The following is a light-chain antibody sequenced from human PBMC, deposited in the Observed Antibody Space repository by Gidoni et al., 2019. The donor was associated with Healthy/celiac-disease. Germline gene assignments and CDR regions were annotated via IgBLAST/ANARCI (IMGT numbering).Light chain of an antibody. CDR3: SSYTSSSTLVV. CDR1: SSDVGCYNY. J-gene: IGLJ2*01. V-gene: IGLV2-14*01. Sequence: QSALTPPASVSGSPGPSITISCTGTSSDVGCYNYVSLYQQHPGKAPKLMIYEVSNRPSGVSNRFSGSKSGNTASLTISGLHAEYEADYYCSSYTSSSTLVVFGGGTKLTVL. CDR2: EVS.